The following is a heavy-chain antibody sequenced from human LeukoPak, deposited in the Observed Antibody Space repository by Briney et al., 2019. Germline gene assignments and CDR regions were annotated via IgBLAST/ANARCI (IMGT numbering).Heavy chain of an antibody. CDR1: GGSISSYY. J-gene: IGHJ4*02. D-gene: IGHD6-13*01. CDR3: ARDPVAAAGTFDY. Sequence: SETLSHTCTVSGGSISSYYWSWIRQPPGKGLEWIGYIYYSGSTNYNPSLKSRVTISVDTSKNQFSLKLSSVTAADTAVYYCARDPVAAAGTFDYWGQGTLVTVSS. V-gene: IGHV4-59*01. CDR2: IYYSGST.